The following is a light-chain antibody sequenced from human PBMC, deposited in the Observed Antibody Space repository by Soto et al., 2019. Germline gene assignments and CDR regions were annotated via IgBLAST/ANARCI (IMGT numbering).Light chain of an antibody. CDR3: NSYAGSNTLHV. CDR1: SSDVGGYNY. Sequence: QSVLTQPPSASGSPGQSVTISCTGTSSDVGGYNYVSWYQQHPGKAPKLMIYEVSKRPSGVPDRFSGSKSGNTASLTVSGLQAEDESYYYCNSYAGSNTLHVFGTGTNVT. CDR2: EVS. V-gene: IGLV2-8*01. J-gene: IGLJ1*01.